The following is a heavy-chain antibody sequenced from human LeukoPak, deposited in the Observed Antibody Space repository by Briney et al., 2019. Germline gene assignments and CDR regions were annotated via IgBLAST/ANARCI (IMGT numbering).Heavy chain of an antibody. CDR1: GGSISNYY. CDR2: IYNSGST. CDR3: ARGPTNPDWLSGNWFDP. J-gene: IGHJ5*02. Sequence: SETLSLTCTVSGGSISNYYWSWIRQPPGKGLEWIGYIYNSGSTNYNPSPKSRVTISVDTSKNQFSLKLSSVTAADTAVYYCARGPTNPDWLSGNWFDPWGQGTLVTVSS. D-gene: IGHD3-9*01. V-gene: IGHV4-59*01.